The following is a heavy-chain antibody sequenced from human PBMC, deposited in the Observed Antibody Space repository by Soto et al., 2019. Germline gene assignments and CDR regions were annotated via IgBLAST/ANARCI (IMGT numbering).Heavy chain of an antibody. CDR3: ARDTGLYYSSGSYYNLFDY. D-gene: IGHD3-10*01. Sequence: QVQLVQSGAEVKKPGASVKVSCKASGYTFTSYGISWVRQAPGQGLEWMGWISAYNGNTNYAQKLQGRVTMTTDTSTSAAYMELRSLRSDDTAVYDCARDTGLYYSSGSYYNLFDYWGQGTLVTVSS. V-gene: IGHV1-18*01. CDR1: GYTFTSYG. CDR2: ISAYNGNT. J-gene: IGHJ4*02.